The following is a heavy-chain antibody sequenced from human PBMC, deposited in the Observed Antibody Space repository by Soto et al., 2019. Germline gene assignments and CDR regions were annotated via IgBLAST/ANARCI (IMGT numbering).Heavy chain of an antibody. CDR1: GYTFTSYG. J-gene: IGHJ4*02. D-gene: IGHD3-16*02. CDR2: ISAYNGNT. Sequence: QVQLVQSGAEVKKPGASVKVSCKASGYTFTSYGISWVRQAPGQGLEWMGWISAYNGNTNYAQKLQGRVTMTTDTSTSTAYMELRSLRSDDTAVYYCARVLTSPNIVILRKEKPFDYWGQGTLVTVSS. CDR3: ARVLTSPNIVILRKEKPFDY. V-gene: IGHV1-18*01.